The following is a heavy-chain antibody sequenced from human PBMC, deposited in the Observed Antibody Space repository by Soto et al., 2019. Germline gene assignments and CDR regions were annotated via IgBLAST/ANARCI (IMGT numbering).Heavy chain of an antibody. D-gene: IGHD3-10*01. J-gene: IGHJ6*02. CDR2: ISYDGSNK. V-gene: IGHV3-30*18. Sequence: PGGSLRLSCAASGFTFSGDWMHWVRQGAGKGLEWVAVISYDGSNKYYADSVKGRFTISRDNSKNTLYLQMNSLRAEDTAVYYSAKGFRPRRSGGGKYYYYSGMDVWGQGTTVTVSS. CDR1: GFTFSGDW. CDR3: AKGFRPRRSGGGKYYYYSGMDV.